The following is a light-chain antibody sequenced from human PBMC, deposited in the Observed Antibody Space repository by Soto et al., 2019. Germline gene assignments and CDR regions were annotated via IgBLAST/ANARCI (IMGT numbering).Light chain of an antibody. Sequence: QSVLTQPPSASGTPGQRVTISCSGSSSNIGSNYVYWYQQVPGTAPKLLIHRNDQRPSGVPDRFSGSKSGTSASLAISGLRSEDDADYHCAAWDDSLSGPVFGGGTKLTVL. CDR3: AAWDDSLSGPV. J-gene: IGLJ2*01. CDR2: RND. CDR1: SSNIGSNY. V-gene: IGLV1-47*01.